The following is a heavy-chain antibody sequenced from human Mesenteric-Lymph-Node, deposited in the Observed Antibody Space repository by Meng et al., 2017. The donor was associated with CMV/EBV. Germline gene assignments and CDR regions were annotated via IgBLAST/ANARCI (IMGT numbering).Heavy chain of an antibody. D-gene: IGHD3-9*01. CDR3: ARGSSYDILTGYFDY. J-gene: IGHJ4*02. V-gene: IGHV4-34*01. CDR1: GGSFSGYY. Sequence: HGQLHQVGAGLLKPSETLSVTCAVYGGSFSGYYWNWIRQSPEKGLEWIGEINHSGSTTYNPSFTSRIITSVDTSTNQISLNMSSVTAADTAVYYCARGSSYDILTGYFDYWGQGALVTVSS. CDR2: INHSGST.